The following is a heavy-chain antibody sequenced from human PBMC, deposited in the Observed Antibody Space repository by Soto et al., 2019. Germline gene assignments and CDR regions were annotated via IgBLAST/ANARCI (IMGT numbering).Heavy chain of an antibody. CDR1: GGSFSGYY. Sequence: QVQLQQWGAGLLKPSETLSLTCAVYGGSFSGYYWSWIRQPPGKGLEWIGEINHSGSTNYNPSLNSRVTISVATSKNQFPLKLSSVTAADTAVYDCARIRTVAAAGTRRYYYYYMDVWGTGNTVTDSS. D-gene: IGHD6-13*01. CDR2: INHSGST. J-gene: IGHJ6*03. V-gene: IGHV4-34*01. CDR3: ARIRTVAAAGTRRYYYYYMDV.